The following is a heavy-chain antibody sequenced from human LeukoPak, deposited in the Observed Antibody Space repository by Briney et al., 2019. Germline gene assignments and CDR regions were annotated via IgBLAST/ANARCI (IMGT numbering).Heavy chain of an antibody. D-gene: IGHD2-21*02. Sequence: GGSLRLSCAVSGFTFTTYWMSWVRQAPGKGLEWVANIKQDGTEKYYVDSVKGRFTISRDNAKNSLYLQMNSLTAEDTAVYYCARTVDYWGQGTLVTVSS. CDR1: GFTFTTYW. J-gene: IGHJ4*02. V-gene: IGHV3-7*01. CDR2: IKQDGTEK. CDR3: ARTVDY.